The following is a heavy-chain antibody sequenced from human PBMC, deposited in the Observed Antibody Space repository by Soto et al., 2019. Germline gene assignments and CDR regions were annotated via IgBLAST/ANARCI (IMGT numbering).Heavy chain of an antibody. V-gene: IGHV4-31*03. J-gene: IGHJ6*02. CDR3: ARDRDPYCSSTSCPKLGYYYYYGMDV. CDR2: IYYSGST. D-gene: IGHD2-2*01. Sequence: QVQLQESGPGLVKPSQTLSLTCTVSGGSISSGGYYWSWIRQHPGKGLEWIGYIYYSGSTYYNPSLKSRVTISVDTSKNQFSLKLSSVTAADTAVYYCARDRDPYCSSTSCPKLGYYYYYGMDVWGQGTTVTVSS. CDR1: GGSISSGGYY.